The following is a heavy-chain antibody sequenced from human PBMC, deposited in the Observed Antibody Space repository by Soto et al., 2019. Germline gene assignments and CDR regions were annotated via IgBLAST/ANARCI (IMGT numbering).Heavy chain of an antibody. CDR2: IVVGSGNT. CDR1: GFTFTSSA. J-gene: IGHJ6*02. V-gene: IGHV1-58*01. Sequence: RASVKVSCKASGFTFTSSAVQWVRQARGQRLEWIGWIVVGSGNTNYAQKFQERVTITRDMSTSTAYMELSSLRSEDTAVYYCAATTVMKAIFHPYYYYGMDVWGQGTTVTVSS. CDR3: AATTVMKAIFHPYYYYGMDV. D-gene: IGHD4-4*01.